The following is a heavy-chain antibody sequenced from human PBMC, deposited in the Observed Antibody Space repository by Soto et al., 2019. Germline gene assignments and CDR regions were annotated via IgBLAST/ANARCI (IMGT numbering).Heavy chain of an antibody. V-gene: IGHV3-30*09. CDR2: ISFDGANK. J-gene: IGHJ1*01. CDR3: ARRTLVTPRSFQP. Sequence: HPGGSLTLSCAGSGFTFSNYRIHWVRQAPGKGLEWVAVISFDGANKYYADSVRGRFALSRDNSKNTVFLQMNSLRRDDTAIYYCARRTLVTPRSFQPGGPGTQVPLSS. CDR1: GFTFSNYR. D-gene: IGHD2-8*02.